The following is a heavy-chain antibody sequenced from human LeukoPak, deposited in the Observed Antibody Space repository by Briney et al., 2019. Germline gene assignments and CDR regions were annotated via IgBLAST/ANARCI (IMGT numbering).Heavy chain of an antibody. CDR1: GYTFIDNY. J-gene: IGHJ6*03. Sequence: GGSVKVSCKASGYTFIDNYLHWVRQAPGQGLEWMGWINPNSGGTNFAQKFQGRVTMTRDTSISTAYMELDRLTSGDTAIYYCARREFTPARPGNYHYYYLDVWGKGTMITVSS. CDR2: INPNSGGT. D-gene: IGHD3-22*01. V-gene: IGHV1-2*02. CDR3: ARREFTPARPGNYHYYYLDV.